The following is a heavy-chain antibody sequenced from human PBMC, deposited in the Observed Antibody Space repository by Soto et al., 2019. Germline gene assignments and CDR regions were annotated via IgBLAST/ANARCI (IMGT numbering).Heavy chain of an antibody. Sequence: PSETLSLTCAVSGGSISSGGYSWSWIRQPPGKGLEWIGYMYHSGSTYYNPSLKSRVTISIDRSKNQFSLKLSSLTAADTAVYYCGRQPGHCGSTTCFGYYSVDVWGQGTTVTVSS. J-gene: IGHJ6*02. CDR3: GRQPGHCGSTTCFGYYSVDV. CDR1: GGSISSGGYS. D-gene: IGHD2-2*01. CDR2: MYHSGST. V-gene: IGHV4-30-2*01.